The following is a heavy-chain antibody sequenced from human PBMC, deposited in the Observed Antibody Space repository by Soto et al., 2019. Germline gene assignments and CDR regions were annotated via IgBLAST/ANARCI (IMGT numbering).Heavy chain of an antibody. D-gene: IGHD1-26*01. J-gene: IGHJ5*02. CDR1: GFTFSDHQ. CDR2: TRNKANSYTT. V-gene: IGHV3-72*01. CDR3: ARVVGAPNWFDP. Sequence: EVQLVESGGGLVQPGGSLRLSCAASGFTFSDHQMDWVRQAPGKGLEWVGRTRNKANSYTTEYAASVKGRFTISRDDSNNSLYLQMNSLKTEDTAVYYCARVVGAPNWFDPWGQGTLVTVSS.